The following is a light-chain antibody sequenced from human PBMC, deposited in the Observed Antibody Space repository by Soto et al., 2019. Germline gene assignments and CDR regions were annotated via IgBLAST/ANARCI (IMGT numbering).Light chain of an antibody. J-gene: IGKJ1*01. CDR2: GAS. Sequence: NVLTQSPGTLSLSPGERATLSCRASQTVSGSYVAWYQQKPGQTPRLLIYGASSRATGIPDRFSGSGSGTDFTLTISDLEPEDFAVYYCQQHSHWPPWTFGQGTKVDIK. CDR1: QTVSGSY. CDR3: QQHSHWPPWT. V-gene: IGKV3D-20*02.